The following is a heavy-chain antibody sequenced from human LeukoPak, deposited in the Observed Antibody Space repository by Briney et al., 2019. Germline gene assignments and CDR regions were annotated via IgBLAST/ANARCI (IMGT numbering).Heavy chain of an antibody. Sequence: GGSLRLSCAASGFTVSSNYMSWVRQAPGKGLEWVSIIYSGGSTLYADSVKGRFIISRDNSRNTLYLQMDSLRAEDTAVYYCAGTYYVSGRAAFDIWGQGTMVTVSS. V-gene: IGHV3-53*01. CDR1: GFTVSSNY. D-gene: IGHD3-10*01. J-gene: IGHJ3*02. CDR2: IYSGGST. CDR3: AGTYYVSGRAAFDI.